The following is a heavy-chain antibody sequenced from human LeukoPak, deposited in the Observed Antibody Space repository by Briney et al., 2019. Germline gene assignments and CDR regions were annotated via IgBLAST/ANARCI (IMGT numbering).Heavy chain of an antibody. CDR2: IDPSDSYT. V-gene: IGHV5-10-1*01. CDR1: GYIFTSYW. D-gene: IGHD3-22*01. CDR3: ARGGPNYDSSGYYYDY. J-gene: IGHJ4*02. Sequence: GESLKISCKGSGYIFTSYWISWVRQMPGKGLEWMGRIDPSDSYTNYSPSFQGHVTISADKSISTAYLQWSSLKASDTAVYYCARGGPNYDSSGYYYDYWGQGTLVTVSS.